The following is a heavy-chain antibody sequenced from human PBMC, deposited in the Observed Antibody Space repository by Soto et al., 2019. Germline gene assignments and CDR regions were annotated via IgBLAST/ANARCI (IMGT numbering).Heavy chain of an antibody. CDR3: VSPSDWPDY. J-gene: IGHJ4*02. CDR2: ISSRVTTI. CDR1: GFTFSSYE. Sequence: GGSLRLSCAASGFTFSSYEMNWVRQAPGKGLEWVSYISSRVTTIYYADSVKGRFTISRDNAKNSLFLQMNSLRAEDTAIYYCVSPSDWPDYWGQGTQVTVSS. V-gene: IGHV3-48*03. D-gene: IGHD2-21*02.